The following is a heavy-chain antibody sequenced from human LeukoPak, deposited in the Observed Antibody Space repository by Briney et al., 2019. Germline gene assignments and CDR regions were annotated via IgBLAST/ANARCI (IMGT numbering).Heavy chain of an antibody. CDR2: ISYDGNNK. D-gene: IGHD2-8*01. CDR1: GFIFSTYG. Sequence: GGSLRLSCAASGFIFSTYGMHWVRQAPGKGLEWVAVISYDGNNKYYADSVKCRFTISRDNSKNTLYLQMNSLTTEDTAVYYCAKDRANGAVRYYYMDVWGKGTTVTVSS. V-gene: IGHV3-30*18. J-gene: IGHJ6*03. CDR3: AKDRANGAVRYYYMDV.